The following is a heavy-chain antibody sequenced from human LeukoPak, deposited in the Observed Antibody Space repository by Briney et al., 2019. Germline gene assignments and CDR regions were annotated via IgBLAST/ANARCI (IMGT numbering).Heavy chain of an antibody. CDR3: TRWIGRSWSLDN. V-gene: IGHV3-53*01. Sequence: GGSLRLSCAASGITVSSDYMTCVRQAPGKGLEWVSLIYNNGNTYYADSVRGRFTTSRDNSKNTLYLQMNSLRAEDTAMYYCTRWIGRSWSLDNWGQGTPVTVSS. CDR1: GITVSSDY. D-gene: IGHD2-2*03. J-gene: IGHJ4*02. CDR2: IYNNGNT.